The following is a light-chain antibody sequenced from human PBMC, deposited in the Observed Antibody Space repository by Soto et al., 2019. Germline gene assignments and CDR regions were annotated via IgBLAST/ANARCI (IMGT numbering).Light chain of an antibody. CDR3: QQAYSHPLT. V-gene: IGKV1-12*01. J-gene: IGKJ4*01. CDR2: GAS. Sequence: IQVTQSPSSGSASVLDRFTITWRASQGVGVWLGWYQQKPGKAPQLLIYGASGLQIGVPSRFSGSGSGTDFTLTISSLQPEDLATYYCQQAYSHPLTFGGGTKVDIK. CDR1: QGVGVW.